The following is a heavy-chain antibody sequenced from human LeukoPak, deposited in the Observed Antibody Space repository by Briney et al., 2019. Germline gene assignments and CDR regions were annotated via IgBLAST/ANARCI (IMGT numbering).Heavy chain of an antibody. CDR3: ATSAYVYGYFDY. CDR2: ISWNSGSI. V-gene: IGHV3-9*01. Sequence: GRSLRLSCAASGFTFDDYAMHWVRQAPGKGLEWVSGISWNSGSIGYADSVKGRSTISRDNAKNSLYLQMNSLRAEDTALYYCATSAYVYGYFDYWGQGTLVTVSS. CDR1: GFTFDDYA. D-gene: IGHD3-10*01. J-gene: IGHJ4*02.